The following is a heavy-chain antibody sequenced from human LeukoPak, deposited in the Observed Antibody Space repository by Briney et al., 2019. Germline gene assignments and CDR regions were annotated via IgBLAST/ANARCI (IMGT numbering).Heavy chain of an antibody. Sequence: SETLSLTCTVSGGSISDYSWSWIRQPPGKGLEWIGNIYYSGSTNYNPSLKSRATISIDTSKNQFSLNLSSVTAADTAVYYCAREYTLYRSGWFLDYWGQGTLVTVSS. CDR2: IYYSGST. D-gene: IGHD6-19*01. CDR3: AREYTLYRSGWFLDY. CDR1: GGSISDYS. J-gene: IGHJ4*02. V-gene: IGHV4-59*12.